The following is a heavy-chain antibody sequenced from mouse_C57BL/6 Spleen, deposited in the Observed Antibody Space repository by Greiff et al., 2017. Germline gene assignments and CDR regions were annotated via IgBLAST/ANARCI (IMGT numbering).Heavy chain of an antibody. V-gene: IGHV1-82*01. J-gene: IGHJ3*01. CDR3: AGGRTTVVPCAY. Sequence: QVQLQQSGPELVKPGASVKISCKASGYAFSSSWMNWVKQRPGKGLEWIGRIYPGDGDTNYNGKFKGKATLTADKSSSTAYMQLSSLTSEDSAVYFCAGGRTTVVPCAYWGQGTLVTVSA. CDR1: GYAFSSSW. D-gene: IGHD1-1*01. CDR2: IYPGDGDT.